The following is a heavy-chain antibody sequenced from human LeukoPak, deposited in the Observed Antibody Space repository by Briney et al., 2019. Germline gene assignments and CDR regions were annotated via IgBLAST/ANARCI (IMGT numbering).Heavy chain of an antibody. Sequence: GGSLSPACAASGFTFSTYSMSWVRQAPGKGLEWVSGISTSGGRTFYADSVKGRFTLSRDNSKNTLYLQMNSLRAEDTAVYYCAKTSGSYSNYSDYWGQGTLVTVSS. D-gene: IGHD1-26*01. J-gene: IGHJ4*02. CDR2: ISTSGGRT. V-gene: IGHV3-23*01. CDR1: GFTFSTYS. CDR3: AKTSGSYSNYSDY.